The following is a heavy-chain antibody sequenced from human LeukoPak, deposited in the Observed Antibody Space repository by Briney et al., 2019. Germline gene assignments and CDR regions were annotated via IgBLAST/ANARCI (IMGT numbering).Heavy chain of an antibody. CDR1: GGSFSGYY. Sequence: SETLSLTCAVYGGSFSGYYWSWIRQPPGKGLEWIGEINHSGSTNYNPSLKSRVTISVDTSKNQFSLKLSSVTAADTAVYYCARHNWAFKAFDIWGQGTMVTVSS. D-gene: IGHD1-20*01. CDR2: INHSGST. J-gene: IGHJ3*02. CDR3: ARHNWAFKAFDI. V-gene: IGHV4-34*01.